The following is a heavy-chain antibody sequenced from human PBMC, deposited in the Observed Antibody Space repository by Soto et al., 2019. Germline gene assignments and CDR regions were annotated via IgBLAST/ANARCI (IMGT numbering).Heavy chain of an antibody. CDR1: GGTFSSYA. CDR3: ARTPPPGYDFWSGYYGAFDI. J-gene: IGHJ3*02. D-gene: IGHD3-3*01. CDR2: IIPIFGTA. Sequence: SVKVSCKASGGTFSSYAISRVRQAPGQGLEWMGGIIPIFGTANYAQKFQGRVTITADESTSTAYMELSSLRSEDTAVYYCARTPPPGYDFWSGYYGAFDIWGQGTMVTVSS. V-gene: IGHV1-69*13.